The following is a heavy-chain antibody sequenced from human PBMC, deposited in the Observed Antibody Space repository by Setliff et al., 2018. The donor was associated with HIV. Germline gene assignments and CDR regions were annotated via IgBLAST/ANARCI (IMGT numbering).Heavy chain of an antibody. Sequence: GASVKVSCKASGGTFSTYVFTWVRQAPGQGLEWMGGVTPILHTTIYAQKFQGRVTMTEDTSTDTAYMELSSLRSEDTAVYYCATVGPTIWGAFDIWGQGTMVTVSS. V-gene: IGHV1-69*10. CDR2: VTPILHTT. D-gene: IGHD3-16*01. CDR3: ATVGPTIWGAFDI. CDR1: GGTFSTYV. J-gene: IGHJ3*02.